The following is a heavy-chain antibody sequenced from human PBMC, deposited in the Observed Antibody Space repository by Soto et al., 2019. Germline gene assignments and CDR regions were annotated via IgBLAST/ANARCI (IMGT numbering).Heavy chain of an antibody. CDR1: GYTFTSYY. Sequence: ASVKVSCKASGYTFTSYYMHWVRQAPGQGLEWMGIINPSGGSTSYAQKFQGRVTMTRDTSTSTVYMELSSLRSEDTAVYYCARIVELRGYYYYYGMDVWGQGTTVTVSS. CDR3: ARIVELRGYYYYYGMDV. CDR2: INPSGGST. V-gene: IGHV1-46*03. D-gene: IGHD1-26*01. J-gene: IGHJ6*02.